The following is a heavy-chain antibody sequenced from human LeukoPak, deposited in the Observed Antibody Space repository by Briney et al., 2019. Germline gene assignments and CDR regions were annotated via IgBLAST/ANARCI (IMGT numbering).Heavy chain of an antibody. V-gene: IGHV3-48*03. CDR3: ARLGIAATGTGNYYFDY. D-gene: IGHD6-13*01. J-gene: IGHJ4*02. CDR1: GFTFSSYE. CDR2: ISSSGRTT. Sequence: GGSLRLSCAASGFTFSSYEVNWVRQAPGKGLEWVSYISSSGRTTYYADSVKGRFTISRDNAKNSLYLQMNSLRAEDTAVYYCARLGIAATGTGNYYFDYWGQGTLVTVSS.